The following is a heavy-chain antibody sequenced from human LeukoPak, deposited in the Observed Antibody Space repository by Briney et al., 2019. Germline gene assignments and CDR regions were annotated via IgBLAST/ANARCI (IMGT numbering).Heavy chain of an antibody. CDR2: ISGTGGAT. Sequence: GGSLRLTCVASGFSFGNYAMSWVRQAPGKGLQWVSQISGTGGATWYAGFARDRFTISRDNSKKTLYLQMSGLRVEDTAMYYCVKDPRDTYGTNWFVSWGQGTLLIVSS. V-gene: IGHV3-23*01. CDR3: VKDPRDTYGTNWFVS. J-gene: IGHJ5*01. CDR1: GFSFGNYA. D-gene: IGHD2-21*01.